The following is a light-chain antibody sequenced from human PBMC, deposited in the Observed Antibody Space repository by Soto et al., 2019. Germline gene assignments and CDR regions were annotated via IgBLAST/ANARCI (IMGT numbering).Light chain of an antibody. Sequence: DIQMTQSPSSLSASVGDRVTITCQASQGISNYLNWYQQKPGKAPKLLIYDASNLETGVPSRFSGSGFGTDFTVTISSLQPEDVATYYCQQYDTLLTFGGGTKVEIK. V-gene: IGKV1-33*01. CDR3: QQYDTLLT. J-gene: IGKJ4*01. CDR2: DAS. CDR1: QGISNY.